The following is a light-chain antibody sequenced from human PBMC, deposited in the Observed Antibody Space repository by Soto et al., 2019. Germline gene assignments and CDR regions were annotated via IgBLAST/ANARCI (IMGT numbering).Light chain of an antibody. Sequence: QSALTQPPSASGSPGQSVTISCTGTSSDVGGYNYVSWYQQHPGKAPKLMIYEVSERPSGVPDRFSGSKSSNTASLTVSGLQAEDEADYYCSSYAGSNHFLFGTGTKVTV. CDR1: SSDVGGYNY. CDR3: SSYAGSNHFL. CDR2: EVS. J-gene: IGLJ1*01. V-gene: IGLV2-8*01.